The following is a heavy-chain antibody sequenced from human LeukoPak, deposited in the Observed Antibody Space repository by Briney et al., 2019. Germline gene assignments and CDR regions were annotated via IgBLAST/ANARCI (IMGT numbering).Heavy chain of an antibody. CDR3: ASTVGIRGDYSNYGY. D-gene: IGHD4-11*01. CDR2: IYHSGST. CDR1: GGSISSGGYY. J-gene: IGHJ4*02. Sequence: PSQTLSLTCTVSGGSISSGGYYWSWIRQPPGKGLEWIGYIYHSGSTYYNPSLKSRVTISVDRSKNQFSLKLSSVTAADTAVYYCASTVGIRGDYSNYGYWGQGTLVTVSS. V-gene: IGHV4-30-2*01.